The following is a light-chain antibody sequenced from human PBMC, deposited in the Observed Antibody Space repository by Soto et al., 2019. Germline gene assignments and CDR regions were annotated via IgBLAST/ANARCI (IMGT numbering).Light chain of an antibody. Sequence: QSVLTQPASVSGSPGQSITISCTGTSSDVGGYNYVSWYQQHPGKAPKLMVYEVSNRPSGVSNRFSGSKSGNTASLTIYGLQAEDEANYYCSSYTSSRVFGGGTTLTVL. CDR2: EVS. V-gene: IGLV2-14*01. CDR3: SSYTSSRV. J-gene: IGLJ3*02. CDR1: SSDVGGYNY.